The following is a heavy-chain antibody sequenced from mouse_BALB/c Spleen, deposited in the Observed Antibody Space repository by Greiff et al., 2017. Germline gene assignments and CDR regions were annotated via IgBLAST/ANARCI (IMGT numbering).Heavy chain of an antibody. V-gene: IGHV14-3*02. CDR1: GFNIKDTY. J-gene: IGHJ4*01. D-gene: IGHD2-4*01. Sequence: EVQLKESGAELVKPGASVKLSCTASGFNIKDTYMHWVKQRPEQGLEWIGRIDPANGNTKYDPKFQGKATITADTSSNTAYLQLSSLTSEDTAVYYCARYPSTMITTGASMDYWGQGTSVTVSA. CDR2: IDPANGNT. CDR3: ARYPSTMITTGASMDY.